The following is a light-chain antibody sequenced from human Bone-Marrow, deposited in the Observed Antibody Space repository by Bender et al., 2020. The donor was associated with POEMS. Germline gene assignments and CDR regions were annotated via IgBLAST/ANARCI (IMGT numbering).Light chain of an antibody. CDR2: EDN. J-gene: IGLJ2*01. Sequence: NFLLTQPHSVSESPGKTVTISCTRSSGSIASNYVQWYQQRPGSAPTTVIYEDNQRPSGVPDRFAGSIDGSSNSASLTISGLQTGDEADYFCQSYDSSNVIFGGGTKLTVL. CDR3: QSYDSSNVI. V-gene: IGLV6-57*03. CDR1: SGSIASNY.